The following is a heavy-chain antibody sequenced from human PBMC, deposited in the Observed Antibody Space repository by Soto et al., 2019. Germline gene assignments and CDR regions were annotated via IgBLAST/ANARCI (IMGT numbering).Heavy chain of an antibody. CDR2: IGDSSTYI. CDR3: ARDQRWLRHGYSDY. V-gene: IGHV3-21*01. D-gene: IGHD3-22*01. Sequence: EVQLVESGGGLVKPGGSPRLSCAASGFSFSSHSMNWVRQAPGKGLEWVSSIGDSSTYIYYADSVKGRFTISRDNAKNSLYLQMNSLRAEDTAVYYCARDQRWLRHGYSDYWGQGTLVTVSS. J-gene: IGHJ4*02. CDR1: GFSFSSHS.